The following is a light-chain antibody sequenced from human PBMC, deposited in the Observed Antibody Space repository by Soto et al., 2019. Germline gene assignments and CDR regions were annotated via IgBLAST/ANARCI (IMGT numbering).Light chain of an antibody. V-gene: IGLV2-14*01. Sequence: QSALTQPASVSGSPGQSITISCTGTSSDVGSYNYVSWHQQHPGQAPKLMIYEVTHRASGIPDRFSASKSGNTASLTISGLQAGDEADYYCSSYRSSSTYVSGTGTKLTVL. J-gene: IGLJ1*01. CDR1: SSDVGSYNY. CDR3: SSYRSSSTYV. CDR2: EVT.